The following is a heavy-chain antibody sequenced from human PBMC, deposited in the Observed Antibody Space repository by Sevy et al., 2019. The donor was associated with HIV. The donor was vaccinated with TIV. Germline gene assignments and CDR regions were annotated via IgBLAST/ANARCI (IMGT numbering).Heavy chain of an antibody. J-gene: IGHJ4*02. V-gene: IGHV3-30*04. CDR1: GFTFSSYA. Sequence: GGSLRLSCAASGFTFSSYAMHWVRQAPGKGLEWVAVISYDGSNKYYADSVKGRFTISRDNSKNTLYLQMNSLRAEDTAVYYCARDGGVAAFDYWGQGTLVTVSS. CDR2: ISYDGSNK. D-gene: IGHD3-16*01. CDR3: ARDGGVAAFDY.